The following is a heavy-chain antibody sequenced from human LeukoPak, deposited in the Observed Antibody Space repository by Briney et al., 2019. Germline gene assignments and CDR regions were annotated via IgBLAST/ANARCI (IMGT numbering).Heavy chain of an antibody. CDR1: GYTFTSYY. V-gene: IGHV1-46*01. J-gene: IGHJ6*03. Sequence: ASVKVSCKASGYTFTSYYMHWVRQAPGQGLEWMGLINPSGGSTSYAQKFQGRVTMTRDTSTSTVYMELSSLRSEDTAVYYCAGGMLGYCSSTSCPRTGYYYYYYYMDVWGKGTTVTISS. CDR2: INPSGGST. D-gene: IGHD2-2*01. CDR3: AGGMLGYCSSTSCPRTGYYYYYYYMDV.